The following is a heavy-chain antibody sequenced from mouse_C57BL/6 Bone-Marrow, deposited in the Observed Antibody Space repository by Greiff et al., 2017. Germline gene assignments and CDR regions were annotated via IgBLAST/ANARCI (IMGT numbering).Heavy chain of an antibody. CDR3: ARWEDPWLRRRVDY. Sequence: QVQLQQSGAELARPGASVKLSCKASGYTFTSYGISWVKQRTGQGLEWIGEIYPRSGNTYYNEKFKGKATLTADKSSSTAYMELRSLTSEDSAVYFCARWEDPWLRRRVDYWGQGTTLTVAS. CDR1: GYTFTSYG. D-gene: IGHD2-2*01. CDR2: IYPRSGNT. J-gene: IGHJ2*01. V-gene: IGHV1-81*01.